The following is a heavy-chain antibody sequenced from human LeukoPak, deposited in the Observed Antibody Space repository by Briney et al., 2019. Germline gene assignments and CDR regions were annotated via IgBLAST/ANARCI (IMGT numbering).Heavy chain of an antibody. V-gene: IGHV1-18*01. CDR2: ISAYNGNT. J-gene: IGHJ6*02. CDR1: GYTFTSYG. Sequence: ASVKVSCKASGYTFTSYGISWVRPAPGQGLEWMGWISAYNGNTNYAQKLQGRVTMTTDTSTSTAYMELRSLRSDDTAVYYCARDLGCSSTSCYTTALYYYYYYGMDVWGQGTTVTVSS. CDR3: ARDLGCSSTSCYTTALYYYYYYGMDV. D-gene: IGHD2-2*02.